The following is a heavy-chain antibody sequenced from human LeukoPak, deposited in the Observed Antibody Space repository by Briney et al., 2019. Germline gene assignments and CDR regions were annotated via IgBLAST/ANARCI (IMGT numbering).Heavy chain of an antibody. CDR2: ISGSGSRT. J-gene: IGHJ4*02. Sequence: GGSLRLSCAASGFAFSSYAMSWVRQAPGKGLEWVSAISGSGSRTYYADSVKGRFTISRDNSKNTMYLQMNSLTVEDTALYYCAKEDYQLPRGDFDYWGQGTLVTVSS. D-gene: IGHD2-2*01. CDR3: AKEDYQLPRGDFDY. V-gene: IGHV3-23*01. CDR1: GFAFSSYA.